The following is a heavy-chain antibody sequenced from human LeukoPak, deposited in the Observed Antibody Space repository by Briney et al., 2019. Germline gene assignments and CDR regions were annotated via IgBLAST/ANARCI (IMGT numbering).Heavy chain of an antibody. CDR1: GFTFSTYA. Sequence: GGSLRLSCAASGFTFSTYAMYWVRQAPGKGLEWVGVISYDGNNKYYADSVKGRFTISRDNSKNTLYLQMNSLRAEDTAVYYCARSYCSGSTCYAPEYWGQGTLVTVSS. CDR2: ISYDGNNK. CDR3: ARSYCSGSTCYAPEY. V-gene: IGHV3-30*04. D-gene: IGHD2-2*01. J-gene: IGHJ4*02.